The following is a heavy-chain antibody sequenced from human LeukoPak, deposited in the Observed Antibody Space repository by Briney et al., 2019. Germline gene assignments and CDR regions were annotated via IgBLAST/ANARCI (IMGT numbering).Heavy chain of an antibody. CDR2: INSGGSST. V-gene: IGHV3-74*01. CDR3: ARDGYGSGPDIDY. J-gene: IGHJ4*02. Sequence: PGGSLRLSCAASRFTFSNCWMHWVRQAPGKGLVWVSRINSGGSSTTYADSVKGRFTISRDNAKNTLYLQMNSLRAEDTAVYYCARDGYGSGPDIDYWGQGTLVTVSS. D-gene: IGHD3-10*01. CDR1: RFTFSNCW.